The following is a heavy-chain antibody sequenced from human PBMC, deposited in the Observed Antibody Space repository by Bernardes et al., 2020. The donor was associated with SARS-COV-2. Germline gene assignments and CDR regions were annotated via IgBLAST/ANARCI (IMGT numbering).Heavy chain of an antibody. CDR2: IYYSGST. Sequence: ETLSLTCTVSGDSISSYYWSWIRQPPGKGLEWIGYIYYSGSTNYNPSLKSRVTISVDTSKNQFSLKLSSVTAADTAVYYCARDLGYDFWSGYVYYGMDVWGQGTTVTVSS. D-gene: IGHD3-3*01. CDR1: GDSISSYY. CDR3: ARDLGYDFWSGYVYYGMDV. J-gene: IGHJ6*02. V-gene: IGHV4-59*01.